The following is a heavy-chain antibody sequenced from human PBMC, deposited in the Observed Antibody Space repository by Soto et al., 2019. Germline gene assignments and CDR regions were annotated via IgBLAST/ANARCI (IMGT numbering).Heavy chain of an antibody. D-gene: IGHD3-3*01. Sequence: QVLLVQSGADVKKPGASVKVSCKTSGYTFTEFDINWVRQAPGQGLEWMGWMNTNTGNTGYAQKFQSIFTMTRDTSISTAYMELRRLRSEDTAVYYCARVVRFFGGHAGYWGQGTLVTVSS. CDR2: MNTNTGNT. CDR1: GYTFTEFD. J-gene: IGHJ4*02. V-gene: IGHV1-8*01. CDR3: ARVVRFFGGHAGY.